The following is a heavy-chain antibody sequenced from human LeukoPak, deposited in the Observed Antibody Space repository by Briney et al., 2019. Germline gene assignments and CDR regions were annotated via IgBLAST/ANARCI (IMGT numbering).Heavy chain of an antibody. CDR3: ARLRFGYSNYVWFDP. CDR1: GGSISSSSYY. J-gene: IGHJ5*02. CDR2: IYYSGST. D-gene: IGHD4-11*01. Sequence: SETLSLTCTVSGGSISSSSYYWGWIRQPPGKGLEWIGSIYYSGSTYYNPSLKSRVTISVDTSKNQFSLKLSSVTAADTAVYYCARLRFGYSNYVWFDPWGQGTLVTVSS. V-gene: IGHV4-39*01.